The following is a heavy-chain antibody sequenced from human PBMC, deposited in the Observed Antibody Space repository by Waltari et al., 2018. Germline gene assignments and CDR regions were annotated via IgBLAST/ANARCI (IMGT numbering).Heavy chain of an antibody. D-gene: IGHD1-26*01. CDR2: ISNSGTT. J-gene: IGHJ3*01. CDR3: ARLSYGHGKDAFDL. CDR1: GVSISGVY. Sequence: QVQLQESGPGLVRPSETLSLPCAVSGVSISGVYWRWIRQPPGQGLEWVGYISNSGTTSYNPSLNSRATISPDTSKNRISLNLTSMTAADTAVYYCARLSYGHGKDAFDLWGQGTMVTVSS. V-gene: IGHV4-59*01.